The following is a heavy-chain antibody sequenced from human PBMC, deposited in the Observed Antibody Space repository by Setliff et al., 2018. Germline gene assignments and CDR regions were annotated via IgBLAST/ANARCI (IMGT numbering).Heavy chain of an antibody. CDR3: AKDRRNVLRFKWFDP. J-gene: IGHJ5*02. D-gene: IGHD3-3*01. V-gene: IGHV3-53*01. CDR2: IYSGGST. Sequence: PGGSLRLSCAASGFTVSSNYMSWVRQAPGKGLEWVSVIYSGGSTYYADSVKGRFTISRDSSKNTLYLQMNSLRAEDTAVYYCAKDRRNVLRFKWFDPWGQGTLVTVSS. CDR1: GFTVSSNY.